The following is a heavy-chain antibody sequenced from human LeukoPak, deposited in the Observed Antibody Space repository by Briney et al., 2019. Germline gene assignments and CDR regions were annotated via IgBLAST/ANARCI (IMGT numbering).Heavy chain of an antibody. CDR2: IYSGGST. CDR3: ARAGVDTAMVGAFDI. Sequence: GGSLRLSCAASGFTFTDYAIYWVRQAPGKGLEWVSVIYSGGSTYYADSVKGRFTISRDNSKNTLYLQMNSLRAEDTAVYYCARAGVDTAMVGAFDIWGQGTMVTVSS. J-gene: IGHJ3*02. V-gene: IGHV3-53*01. CDR1: GFTFTDYA. D-gene: IGHD5-18*01.